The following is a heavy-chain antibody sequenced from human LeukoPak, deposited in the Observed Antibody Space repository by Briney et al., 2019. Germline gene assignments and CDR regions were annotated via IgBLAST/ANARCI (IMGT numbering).Heavy chain of an antibody. D-gene: IGHD2-21*01. CDR2: IYYSGST. V-gene: IGHV4-30-4*08. J-gene: IGHJ5*02. CDR3: ARDVSSVLWWSYWFDP. CDR1: GGSISSGDYY. Sequence: SETLSLTCTVSGGSISSGDYYWSWIRQPPGKGLEWIGYIYYSGSTYYNPSLKSRVTISVDTSKNQFSLKLSSVTAADTAVYYCARDVSSVLWWSYWFDPWGQGTLVTVSS.